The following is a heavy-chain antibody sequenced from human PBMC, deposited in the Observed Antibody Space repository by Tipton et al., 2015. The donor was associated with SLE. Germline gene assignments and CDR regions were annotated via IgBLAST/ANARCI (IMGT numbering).Heavy chain of an antibody. Sequence: TLSLTCTVSGGSIGTSYWSWIRQPPGKGLEWIAYIHYSGVTKYNPSLKSRVTISIDKSKNQFSLKLTSVTAADTAVYFCARFDYSNWDDSWGQGTLVTVSS. CDR2: IHYSGVT. V-gene: IGHV4-59*12. J-gene: IGHJ5*01. D-gene: IGHD4-11*01. CDR3: ARFDYSNWDDS. CDR1: GGSIGTSY.